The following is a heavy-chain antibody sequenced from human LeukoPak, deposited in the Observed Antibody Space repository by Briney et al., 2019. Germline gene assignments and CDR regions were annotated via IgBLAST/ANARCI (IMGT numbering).Heavy chain of an antibody. D-gene: IGHD2-2*03. CDR3: ARDGYCSSTSCHGEWFDP. Sequence: PGGSLRLSCAASGFTFSSYAMHWVRQAPGKGLERVAVISYDGSNKYYADSVKGRFTISRDNSKNTLYLQMNSLRAEDTAVYYCARDGYCSSTSCHGEWFDPGAREPWSPSPQ. J-gene: IGHJ5*02. V-gene: IGHV3-30*01. CDR2: ISYDGSNK. CDR1: GFTFSSYA.